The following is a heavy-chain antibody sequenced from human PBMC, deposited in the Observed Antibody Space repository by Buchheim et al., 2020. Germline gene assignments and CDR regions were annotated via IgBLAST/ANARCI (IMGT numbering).Heavy chain of an antibody. CDR1: GFTFSSYS. CDR3: ARRDVRSYYYYGMDV. CDR2: ISSSSSTI. D-gene: IGHD4-17*01. Sequence: EVQLVESGGGLVQPGGSLRLSCAASGFTFSSYSMNWVRQAPGKGLVWVSYISSSSSTIYYADSVKGRFTISRDNAKNSLSLQMNSLRGEDTAVYYCARRDVRSYYYYGMDVWGQGTT. V-gene: IGHV3-48*04. J-gene: IGHJ6*02.